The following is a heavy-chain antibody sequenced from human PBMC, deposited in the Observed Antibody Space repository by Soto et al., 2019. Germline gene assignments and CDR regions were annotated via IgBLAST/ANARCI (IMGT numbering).Heavy chain of an antibody. Sequence: GESLKISCKGSGYSFTSYWIGWVRQMPGKGLEWMGIIYPGDSDTRYSPSFQGQVTISADKSISTAYLQWSSLKASDTAMYYCARQRVGQWLVQGDAFDIWGQGTMVTVSS. J-gene: IGHJ3*02. CDR1: GYSFTSYW. CDR2: IYPGDSDT. V-gene: IGHV5-51*01. CDR3: ARQRVGQWLVQGDAFDI. D-gene: IGHD6-19*01.